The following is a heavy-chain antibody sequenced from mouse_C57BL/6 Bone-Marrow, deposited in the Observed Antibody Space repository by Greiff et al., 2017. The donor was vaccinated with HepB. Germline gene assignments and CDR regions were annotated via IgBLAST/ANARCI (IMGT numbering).Heavy chain of an antibody. CDR2: ISSGSSTI. J-gene: IGHJ2*01. CDR3: ARGDYSNWENYIDY. CDR1: GFTFSDYG. V-gene: IGHV5-17*01. D-gene: IGHD2-5*01. Sequence: EVMLVESGGGLVKPGGSLKLSCAASGFTFSDYGMHWVRQAPEKGLEWVAYISSGSSTIYYADTVKGRFTISRDNAKNTLFLQMTSLRSEDTAMYYCARGDYSNWENYIDYWGQGTTLTVSS.